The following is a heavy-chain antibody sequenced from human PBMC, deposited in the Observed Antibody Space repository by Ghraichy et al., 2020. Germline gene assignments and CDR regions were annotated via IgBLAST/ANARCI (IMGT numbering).Heavy chain of an antibody. J-gene: IGHJ4*02. V-gene: IGHV4-39*01. CDR2: IYYSGST. CDR1: GGSISSSSYY. CDR3: ARQGYDFWSGYHSDY. Sequence: SETLSLTCTVSGGSISSSSYYWGWIRQPPGKGLEWIGSIYYSGSTYYNPSLKSRVTISVDTSKNQFSLKLSSVTAADTAVYYCARQGYDFWSGYHSDYWGQGTLVTVSS. D-gene: IGHD3-3*01.